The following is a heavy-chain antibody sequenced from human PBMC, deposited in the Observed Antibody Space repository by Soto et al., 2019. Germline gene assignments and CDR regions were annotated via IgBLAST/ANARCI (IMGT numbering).Heavy chain of an antibody. CDR2: ISGSGSTI. Sequence: LRLSCEATVFTFSSHEMNWIRHTPGKRLEWIAKISGSGSTINYADSVKGRFTISRDNVQRTLHLQMDSLRVEDTGVYYCERGGLYWGRGTLINVS. J-gene: IGHJ1*01. V-gene: IGHV3-48*03. D-gene: IGHD2-2*02. CDR1: VFTFSSHE. CDR3: ERGGLY.